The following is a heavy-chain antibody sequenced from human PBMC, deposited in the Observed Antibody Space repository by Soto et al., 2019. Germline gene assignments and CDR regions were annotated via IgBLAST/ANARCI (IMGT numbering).Heavy chain of an antibody. Sequence: GGSLRLSCAASGFTFSIFAMSWVRQAPGTGLEWVSAISGSADSTYSADSVKGRFTISRDNSKNTLYLQMNSLRAGDTAVYYCAKGGRSIAARPSHSDAFDIWGQGTMVTVSS. D-gene: IGHD6-6*01. CDR3: AKGGRSIAARPSHSDAFDI. CDR2: ISGSADST. V-gene: IGHV3-23*01. J-gene: IGHJ3*02. CDR1: GFTFSIFA.